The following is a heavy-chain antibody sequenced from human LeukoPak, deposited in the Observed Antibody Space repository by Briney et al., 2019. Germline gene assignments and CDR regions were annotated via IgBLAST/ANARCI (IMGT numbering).Heavy chain of an antibody. D-gene: IGHD1-7*01. V-gene: IGHV4-59*01. CDR2: IYYSGST. CDR1: GGSISSYY. J-gene: IGHJ4*02. CDR3: ASGTTFLEY. Sequence: SETLSLTCTVSGGSISSYYWSWIRQPPGKGLEWIGYIYYSGSTNYNPSLKSRVTISVDTSKNQFSLKLSSVTAADTAVYYCASGTTFLEYWGQGTLVTVSS.